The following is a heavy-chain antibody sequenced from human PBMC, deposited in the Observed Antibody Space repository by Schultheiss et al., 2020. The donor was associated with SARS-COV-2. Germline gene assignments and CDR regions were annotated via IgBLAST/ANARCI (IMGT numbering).Heavy chain of an antibody. Sequence: SETLSLTCTIYGGSFSGHYWSWIRQPPGKGLEWIGYIYYSGSTYYNPSLKSRVAISIDTSKNQFSLKLSSVAAADTAVYYCARQGVVTSPFDYWGQGTLVTVSS. V-gene: IGHV4-59*08. CDR1: GGSFSGHY. CDR2: IYYSGST. CDR3: ARQGVVTSPFDY. J-gene: IGHJ4*02. D-gene: IGHD3-3*01.